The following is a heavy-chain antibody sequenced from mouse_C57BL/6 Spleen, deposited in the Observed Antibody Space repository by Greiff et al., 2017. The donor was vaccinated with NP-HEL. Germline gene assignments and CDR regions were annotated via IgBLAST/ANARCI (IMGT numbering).Heavy chain of an antibody. CDR1: GFSLTSYG. CDR3: AKTGNDYYYFDY. CDR2: IWRGGST. D-gene: IGHD2-4*01. J-gene: IGHJ2*01. Sequence: VQLVESGPGLVQPSQSLSITCTVSGFSLTSYGVHWVRQSPGKGLEWLGVIWRGGSTDYNAAFMSRLSITKDNSKSQVFFKMNSLQADDTAIYDCAKTGNDYYYFDYWGQGTTLTVSS. V-gene: IGHV2-5*01.